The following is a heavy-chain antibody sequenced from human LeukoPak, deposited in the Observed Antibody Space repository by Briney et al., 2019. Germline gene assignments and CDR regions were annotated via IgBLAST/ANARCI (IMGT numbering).Heavy chain of an antibody. CDR1: GFTFSSYA. V-gene: IGHV3-30*04. Sequence: PGGSLRLSCAASGFTFSSYAMHWVRQAPGKGLEWVAVISYDGSNKYYADSVKGRFTISRDNSKNTLYLQMNSLRAEDTAVYYCARDQPRDIVVVPAGTPRLVDSYYYGMDVWGQGTTVTVSS. CDR3: ARDQPRDIVVVPAGTPRLVDSYYYGMDV. CDR2: ISYDGSNK. J-gene: IGHJ6*02. D-gene: IGHD2-2*02.